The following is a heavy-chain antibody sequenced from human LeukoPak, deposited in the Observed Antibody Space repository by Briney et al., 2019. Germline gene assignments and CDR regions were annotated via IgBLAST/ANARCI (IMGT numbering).Heavy chain of an antibody. Sequence: ASVKVSCKASGGTFSRYAISWVRQAPGQGLEWMGGIIPIFGTANYAQKFQGRVTITTDESTSTAYMELSSLRSEDTAVYYCARGFWSGYYDYYYYYMDVWGKGTTVTVSS. J-gene: IGHJ6*03. V-gene: IGHV1-69*05. D-gene: IGHD3-3*01. CDR2: IIPIFGTA. CDR1: GGTFSRYA. CDR3: ARGFWSGYYDYYYYYMDV.